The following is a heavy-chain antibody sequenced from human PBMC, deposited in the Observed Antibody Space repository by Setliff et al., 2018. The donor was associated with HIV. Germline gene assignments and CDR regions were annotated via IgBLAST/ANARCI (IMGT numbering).Heavy chain of an antibody. CDR2: IYTSGSA. CDR1: GGSISSYY. J-gene: IGHJ5*02. CDR3: ARQKGYSSGWYIGSWFDP. D-gene: IGHD6-19*01. Sequence: SETLSLTCTVSGGSISSYYWSWIRQPPGKGLEWIGYIYTSGSANYNPSLKSRVTISVDTSKNQFSLKLSSVTAADTAVYYCARQKGYSSGWYIGSWFDPWGQGTLVTVSS. V-gene: IGHV4-4*09.